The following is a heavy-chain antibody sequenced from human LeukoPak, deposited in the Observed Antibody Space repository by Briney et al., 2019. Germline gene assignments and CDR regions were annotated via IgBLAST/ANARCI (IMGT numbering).Heavy chain of an antibody. Sequence: PGGSLRLSCAASGFTFSSYGMHWVRQAPGKGLEWVAVISYDGSNKYYADSVKGRFTISRDNSKNTLYLQMNSLRAEDTAVYYCAKYTDGSGKYFDYWGQGTLVTVSS. J-gene: IGHJ4*02. CDR3: AKYTDGSGKYFDY. D-gene: IGHD3-10*01. CDR2: ISYDGSNK. CDR1: GFTFSSYG. V-gene: IGHV3-30*18.